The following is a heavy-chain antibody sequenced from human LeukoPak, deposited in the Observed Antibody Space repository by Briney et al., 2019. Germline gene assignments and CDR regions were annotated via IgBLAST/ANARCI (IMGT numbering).Heavy chain of an antibody. D-gene: IGHD1-26*01. Sequence: SETLSLTCAVYGGSFSGYYWSWIRQPPGKGLEWIGEINHSGSTYYNPSLKSRVTISVDTSKNQFSLKLSSVTAADTAVYYCARGRYSGSFDDAFDIWGQGTMVTVSS. CDR1: GGSFSGYY. J-gene: IGHJ3*02. CDR2: INHSGST. V-gene: IGHV4-34*01. CDR3: ARGRYSGSFDDAFDI.